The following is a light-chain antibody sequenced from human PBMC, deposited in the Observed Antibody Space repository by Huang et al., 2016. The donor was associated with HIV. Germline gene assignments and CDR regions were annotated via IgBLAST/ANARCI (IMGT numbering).Light chain of an antibody. CDR1: QSIANY. J-gene: IGKJ1*01. V-gene: IGKV1-5*03. CDR2: KAS. Sequence: DIQMTQSPSTLSASVGDRVTITCRASQSIANYLAWYQQRPGQPPKLLIYKASTLEDGIPSRFSGDGHGTDFTLTIRGLQPDDFATYYCQQYGSFSTFGHGTKVEVK. CDR3: QQYGSFST.